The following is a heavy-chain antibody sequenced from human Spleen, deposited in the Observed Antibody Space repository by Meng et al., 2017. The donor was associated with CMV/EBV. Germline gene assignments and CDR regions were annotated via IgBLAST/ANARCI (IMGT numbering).Heavy chain of an antibody. V-gene: IGHV1-2*02. D-gene: IGHD3-9*01. Sequence: ASVKVSCKASGYTFTGYYMHWVRQAPGQGLEWMGWINPSSGGTNYAQKFQGRVAMTRDTSISTAYMDLNSLRSDDTAVYYCARVSYDILTGSPTYFDYWGQGTLVTVS. CDR2: INPSSGGT. J-gene: IGHJ4*02. CDR3: ARVSYDILTGSPTYFDY. CDR1: GYTFTGYY.